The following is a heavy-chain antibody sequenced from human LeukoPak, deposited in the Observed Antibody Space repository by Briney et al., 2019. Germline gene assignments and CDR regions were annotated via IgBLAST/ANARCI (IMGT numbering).Heavy chain of an antibody. CDR3: ARHLNDIAVAGTFDY. CDR2: IYYSGST. J-gene: IGHJ4*02. V-gene: IGHV4-39*01. D-gene: IGHD6-19*01. CDR1: GGSISSSSYY. Sequence: PSETLSLTCTVSGGSISSSSYYWGWIRQPPGKGLEWIGSIYYSGSTYYNPSLKSRVTISVDTSKNQFSLKLSSVTAADTAVYYYARHLNDIAVAGTFDYWGQGTLVTVSS.